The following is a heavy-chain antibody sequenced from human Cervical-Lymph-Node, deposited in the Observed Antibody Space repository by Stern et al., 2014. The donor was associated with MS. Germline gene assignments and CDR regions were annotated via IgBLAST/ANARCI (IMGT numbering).Heavy chain of an antibody. J-gene: IGHJ6*02. CDR1: GFSLSSDGMR. V-gene: IGHV2-70*01. D-gene: IGHD1-26*01. CDR2: LDWSIDK. Sequence: QVTLRESGPAVVTPTQTLTLSCTFSGFSLSSDGMRVTWLRQPPGKALEWLAHLDWSIDKYSNKFLKTLLTSSKTTPKNQVVLPLTNIDPMDTASYYCARIVGATGYYYDVDVWGQGTTVTVSS. CDR3: ARIVGATGYYYDVDV.